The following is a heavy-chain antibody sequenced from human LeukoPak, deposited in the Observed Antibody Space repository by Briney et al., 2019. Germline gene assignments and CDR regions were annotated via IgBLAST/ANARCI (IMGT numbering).Heavy chain of an antibody. D-gene: IGHD3-3*01. J-gene: IGHJ5*02. Sequence: GGSLRLSCAASGFTFSSYSMNWVRQAPGKGLEWVSYISSSSSTIYYADSVKGRFTISRDNAKNSLYPQMNSLRAEDTAVYYCARDADYDFWSGYSAFDPWGQGTLVTVSS. V-gene: IGHV3-48*04. CDR3: ARDADYDFWSGYSAFDP. CDR1: GFTFSSYS. CDR2: ISSSSSTI.